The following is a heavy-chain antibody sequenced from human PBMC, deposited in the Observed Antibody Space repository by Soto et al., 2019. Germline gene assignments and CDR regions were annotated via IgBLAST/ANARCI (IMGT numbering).Heavy chain of an antibody. J-gene: IGHJ3*02. V-gene: IGHV1-69*15. CDR3: ARRNSRGAFES. CDR2: IVPIFGTA. D-gene: IGHD5-18*01. CDR1: GGTFSSSP. Sequence: QVQLVQSGAEVKKPGSSVKVSCKASGGTFSSSPLSWVRLAPGQGLECMGNIVPIFGTAKYAQRLQRRVTITADESTRTTYLELTSLRPEDTAIYYCARRNSRGAFESWGQGTMVTVS.